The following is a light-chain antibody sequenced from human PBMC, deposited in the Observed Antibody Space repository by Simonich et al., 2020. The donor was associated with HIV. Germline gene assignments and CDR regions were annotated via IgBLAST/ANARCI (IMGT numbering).Light chain of an antibody. CDR1: SIDVGGYNY. J-gene: IGLJ2*01. CDR3: SSYAGSSTLV. V-gene: IGLV2-14*03. Sequence: QSALTQPASVSGSPGQSITISCTGTSIDVGGYNYVSWYPQHPGKAPKLMIYDVSNRPSGVSNRFSGSKSGNTASLTISGIQAEDEADYYCSSYAGSSTLVFGGGTKLTVL. CDR2: DVS.